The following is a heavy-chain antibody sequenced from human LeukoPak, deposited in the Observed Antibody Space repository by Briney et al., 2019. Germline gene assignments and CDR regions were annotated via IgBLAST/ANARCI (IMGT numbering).Heavy chain of an antibody. J-gene: IGHJ3*02. V-gene: IGHV4-34*01. CDR1: GGSFSGYY. CDR2: INHSGST. CDR3: ARSLKSGFGYLHAFDI. D-gene: IGHD5-12*01. Sequence: SETLSLTCAVYGGSFSGYYWSWIRQPPGKGLEWIGEINHSGSTNYNPSLKSRVTISVDTSKNQFSLKLSSVTAADTAVYYCARSLKSGFGYLHAFDIWGQGTMVTVSS.